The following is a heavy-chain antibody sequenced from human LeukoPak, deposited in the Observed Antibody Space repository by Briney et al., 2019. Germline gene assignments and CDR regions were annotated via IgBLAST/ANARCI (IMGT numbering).Heavy chain of an antibody. CDR2: INVYNGDT. CDR1: GYTFTSYG. Sequence: ASVKVSCKASGYTFTSYGISWVRQAPGQGLEWMAWINVYNGDTYYAQKFQGRVTMTTDTSTSTAYMELRSLRGDDTAVYYCARDGGYGSGSYYNVGVDYWGQGTLVTVSS. D-gene: IGHD3-10*01. V-gene: IGHV1-18*01. J-gene: IGHJ4*02. CDR3: ARDGGYGSGSYYNVGVDY.